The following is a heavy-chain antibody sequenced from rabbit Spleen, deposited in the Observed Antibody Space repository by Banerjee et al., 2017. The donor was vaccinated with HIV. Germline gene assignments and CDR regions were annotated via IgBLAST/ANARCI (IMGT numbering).Heavy chain of an antibody. D-gene: IGHD8-1*01. Sequence: QEHLKESGGGLVQPEGSLALTCKASGFSFSSSDYICWVRQAPGKGLEWISCIAGSSSGFTYSATWAKGRFTCSKTSSTTVTLQMTSLTVADTATYFCARDTGSSFSTYGMDLWGPGTLVTVS. CDR1: GFSFSSSDY. J-gene: IGHJ6*01. CDR3: ARDTGSSFSTYGMDL. V-gene: IGHV1S45*01. CDR2: IAGSSSGFT.